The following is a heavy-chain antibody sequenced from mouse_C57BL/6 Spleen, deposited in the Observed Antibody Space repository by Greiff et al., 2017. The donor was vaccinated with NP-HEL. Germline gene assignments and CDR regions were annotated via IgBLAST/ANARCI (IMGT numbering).Heavy chain of an antibody. Sequence: DVKLQESGPGLVKPSQSLSLTCSVTGYSITSGYYWNWIRQFPGNKLEWMGYISYDGSNNYNPSLKNRISITRDTSKNQFFLKLNSVTTEDTATYYCARGRDYDFDYWGQGTTLTVSS. CDR1: GYSITSGYY. D-gene: IGHD2-4*01. CDR2: ISYDGSN. J-gene: IGHJ2*01. CDR3: ARGRDYDFDY. V-gene: IGHV3-6*01.